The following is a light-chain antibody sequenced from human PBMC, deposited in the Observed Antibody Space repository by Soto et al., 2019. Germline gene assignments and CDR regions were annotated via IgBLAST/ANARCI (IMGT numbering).Light chain of an antibody. CDR1: DSNIGSNT. V-gene: IGLV1-44*01. J-gene: IGLJ3*02. CDR3: AVWDDTLDAWV. Sequence: QSALTQAPSVSGIPGQSVTISCSGSDSNIGSNTVNWYQQPPGMAPKLLIYINYKRPSGVPDRFSASKSDTSASLAISGLQSEDEAHYYCAVWDDTLDAWVFGGGTKVTVL. CDR2: INY.